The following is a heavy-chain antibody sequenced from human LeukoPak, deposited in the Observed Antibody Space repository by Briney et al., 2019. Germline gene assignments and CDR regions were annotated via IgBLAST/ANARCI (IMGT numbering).Heavy chain of an antibody. V-gene: IGHV3-30-3*01. Sequence: GGSLRLSCAASGFTFKMYSMSWVRQAPGKGLEWVAVISYDGSNKYYADSVKGRFTISRDNSKNTLYLQMNSLRDEDTAVYYCAREIMGAFDIWGQGTMVTVS. CDR2: ISYDGSNK. J-gene: IGHJ3*02. CDR1: GFTFKMYS. CDR3: AREIMGAFDI.